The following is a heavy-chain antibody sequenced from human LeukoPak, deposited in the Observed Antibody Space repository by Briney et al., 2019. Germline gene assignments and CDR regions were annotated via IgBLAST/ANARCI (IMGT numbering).Heavy chain of an antibody. CDR3: ARGPPEGYDSSSLIDY. J-gene: IGHJ4*02. Sequence: VASVKVSCKASGYTFTGYYMHWVRQAPGQGLEWMGWINPNSGGTNYAQKFQGRVTMTRDTSISTAYMELSRLRSDDTAVYYCARGPPEGYDSSSLIDYWGQGTLVTVSS. D-gene: IGHD3-22*01. CDR1: GYTFTGYY. CDR2: INPNSGGT. V-gene: IGHV1-2*02.